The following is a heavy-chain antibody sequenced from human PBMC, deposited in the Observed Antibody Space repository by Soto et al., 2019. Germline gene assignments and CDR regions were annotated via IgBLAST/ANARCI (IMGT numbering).Heavy chain of an antibody. Sequence: PSETLSLTCTVSGRSMSGYYWSWIRQPAGERLEWIGRTYTSGTTDFNPSLKGRVTMSVDTSKNQFSLKLTSVTAADTALYYCAREDYYDTGYYVVWGQGTQVTVSS. D-gene: IGHD3-9*01. CDR2: TYTSGTT. V-gene: IGHV4-4*07. J-gene: IGHJ4*02. CDR1: GRSMSGYY. CDR3: AREDYYDTGYYVV.